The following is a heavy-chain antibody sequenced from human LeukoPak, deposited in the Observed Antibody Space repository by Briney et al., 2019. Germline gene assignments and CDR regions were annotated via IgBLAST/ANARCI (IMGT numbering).Heavy chain of an antibody. Sequence: SETLSLTCTVSGYSTSDYYWSWIRQSPGKGLEWIGEVYYSGSTHYNPSLKSRVTISIDTSQNQFSLRLRSVTAADTAVYYCARELDGNGGWFDPWGPGTLVIVSS. J-gene: IGHJ5*02. V-gene: IGHV4-59*01. CDR3: ARELDGNGGWFDP. D-gene: IGHD3-10*01. CDR1: GYSTSDYY. CDR2: VYYSGST.